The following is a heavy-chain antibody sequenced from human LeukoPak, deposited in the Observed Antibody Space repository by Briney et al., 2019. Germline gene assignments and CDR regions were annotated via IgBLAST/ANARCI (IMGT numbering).Heavy chain of an antibody. D-gene: IGHD1-1*01. CDR1: GFTFSDYF. CDR3: ARSGREATEIDY. J-gene: IGHJ4*02. V-gene: IGHV3-11*06. CDR2: INGRGTYI. Sequence: GGSLRLSCAASGFTFSDYFMSWVRQAPGKGLERVSYINGRGTYIDYAESLKGRITISRDNAQNSLYLQMNSLRVEDTAVYYCARSGREATEIDYWGQGTLVTVSS.